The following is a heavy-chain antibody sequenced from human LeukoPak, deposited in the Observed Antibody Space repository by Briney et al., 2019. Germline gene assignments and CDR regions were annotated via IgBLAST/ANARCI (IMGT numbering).Heavy chain of an antibody. V-gene: IGHV3-7*01. Sequence: PGGSLRLSCAASGFTFSSYWMSWVRQAPGKGLEWVANIKQDGSENYYVDSVRGRFTISRDNAKNSQYLQMNNVRVEDTAVYYCARDRNAYDSSDYWGQGTLVTVSS. CDR1: GFTFSSYW. J-gene: IGHJ4*02. CDR3: ARDRNAYDSSDY. CDR2: IKQDGSEN. D-gene: IGHD3-22*01.